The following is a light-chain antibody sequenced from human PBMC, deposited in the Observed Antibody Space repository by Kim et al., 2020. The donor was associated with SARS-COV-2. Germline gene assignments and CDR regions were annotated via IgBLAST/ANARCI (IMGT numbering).Light chain of an antibody. CDR2: QDS. Sequence: VSPGQTATITCSGDKSGDKYACWYQQKPGQSPVLVIYQDSKRPAGIPERFSGSNSGNTATLTIGGTQAMDEADYYCQAWDSSTVVFGGGTQLTVL. CDR3: QAWDSSTVV. J-gene: IGLJ2*01. CDR1: KSGDKY. V-gene: IGLV3-1*01.